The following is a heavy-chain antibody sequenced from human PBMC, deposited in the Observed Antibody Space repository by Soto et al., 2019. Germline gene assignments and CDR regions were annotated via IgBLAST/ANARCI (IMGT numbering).Heavy chain of an antibody. CDR2: ISYDGSNK. CDR1: GFTFSSYG. J-gene: IGHJ6*02. CDR3: AKDNEPASFYYYGMDV. Sequence: SLRLSCAASGFTFSSYGMHWVRQAPGKGLEWVAVISYDGSNKYYADSVKGRFTISRDNSKNTLYLQMNSLRAEDTAVYYCAKDNEPASFYYYGMDVWGQGTTVTVSS. D-gene: IGHD2-8*01. V-gene: IGHV3-30*18.